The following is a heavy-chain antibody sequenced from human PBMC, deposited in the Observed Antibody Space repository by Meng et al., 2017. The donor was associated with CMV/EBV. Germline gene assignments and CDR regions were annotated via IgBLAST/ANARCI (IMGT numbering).Heavy chain of an antibody. CDR1: GYTFTTQY. J-gene: IGHJ4*02. CDR2: IHHQRSDT. D-gene: IGHD1-1*01. Sequence: VSCKDSGYTFTTQYFHWVRQETGRGLEWMGWIHHQRSDTSYAQKFQGRVTLTRDTSINTGYMELTRLTSDDTAVYYCARDNNWETDYWGQGTLVTVS. CDR3: ARDNNWETDY. V-gene: IGHV1-2*02.